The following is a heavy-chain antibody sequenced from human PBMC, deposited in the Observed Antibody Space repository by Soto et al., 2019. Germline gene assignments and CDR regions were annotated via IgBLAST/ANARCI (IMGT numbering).Heavy chain of an antibody. CDR2: ISGSGGST. CDR3: AKLGSSSCSPHYYFDS. V-gene: IGHV3-23*01. CDR1: GFTFSSYA. D-gene: IGHD3-22*01. J-gene: IGHJ4*02. Sequence: TGGSLRLSCAASGFTFSSYAMSWVRQAPGKGLEWVSAISGSGGSTYYADSVKGRFTISRDNSKNTLYLQMNSLRAEDTAVYYCAKLGSSSCSPHYYFDSWGQGTLVPVSS.